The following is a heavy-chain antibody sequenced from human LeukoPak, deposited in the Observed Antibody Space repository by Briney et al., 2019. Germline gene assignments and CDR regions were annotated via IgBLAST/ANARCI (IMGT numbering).Heavy chain of an antibody. CDR3: ARYDVTIFGVAPG. Sequence: TSETLSLTCTVSGGSISGSSYYWGWIRQPPGKGLEWIGSIYYSGSTYYNPSLKSRVTISVDTSKNQFSLKLSSVTAADTAVYYCARYDVTIFGVAPGWGQGTLVTVSS. CDR1: GGSISGSSYY. V-gene: IGHV4-39*01. CDR2: IYYSGST. D-gene: IGHD3-3*01. J-gene: IGHJ4*02.